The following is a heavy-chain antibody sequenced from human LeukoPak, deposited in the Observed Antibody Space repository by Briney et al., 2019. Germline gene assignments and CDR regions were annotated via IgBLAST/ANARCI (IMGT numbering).Heavy chain of an antibody. D-gene: IGHD3-22*01. CDR2: IIPIFGTA. J-gene: IGHJ4*02. CDR1: GGTFSSYA. CDR3: ARIDSSGYLTDY. V-gene: IGHV1-69*05. Sequence: ASVKVSCKASGGTFSSYAISWVRQAPGQGLEWMGRIIPIFGTANYAQKFQGRVTITTDESTSTAYMELSSLRSEDTAVYYCARIDSSGYLTDYWGQGTLVTVSS.